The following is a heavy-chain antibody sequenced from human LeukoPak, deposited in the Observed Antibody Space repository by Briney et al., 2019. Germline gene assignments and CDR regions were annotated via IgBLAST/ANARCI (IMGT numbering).Heavy chain of an antibody. CDR1: GFTFSSYS. Sequence: PGGSLRLSCAASGFTFSSYSMHWVRQAPGKGLEYVSSIEGSGDSSGYSTYYAKSVKGRFNISRDYSRNSLYLQMGSLIPEETDIITWARVSVYYNERSGYWTASNWGQGTLGTVSS. D-gene: IGHD3-22*01. CDR2: IEGSGDSSGYST. CDR3: ARVSVYYNERSGYWTASN. V-gene: IGHV3-64*01. J-gene: IGHJ4*02.